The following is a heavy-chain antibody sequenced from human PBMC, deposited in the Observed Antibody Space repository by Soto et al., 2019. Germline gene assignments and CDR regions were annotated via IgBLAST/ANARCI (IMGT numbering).Heavy chain of an antibody. Sequence: GESLKISCTGSGFSFTSYWIGWVRQVPGKGLECMGIIYPRDSDTRYNPSFQGHVTISVDESINNAYQQWSSLKTSDTAMYYCARTGVADAFGIWGQGTMVTVSS. CDR3: ARTGVADAFGI. CDR1: GFSFTSYW. CDR2: IYPRDSDT. D-gene: IGHD3-3*01. V-gene: IGHV5-51*01. J-gene: IGHJ3*02.